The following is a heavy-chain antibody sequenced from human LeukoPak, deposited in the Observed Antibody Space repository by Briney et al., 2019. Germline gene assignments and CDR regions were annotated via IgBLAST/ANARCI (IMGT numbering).Heavy chain of an antibody. CDR1: GFTFSSYE. CDR3: AKSGYSSSWSNAALYNWFDP. J-gene: IGHJ5*02. CDR2: ISGSGGST. D-gene: IGHD6-13*01. V-gene: IGHV3-23*01. Sequence: PGGSLRLSCAASGFTFSSYEMNWVRQAPGKGLEWVSVISGSGGSTYHADSVKGRFTISRDNSKNTLYLQMNSLRAEDTAVYYCAKSGYSSSWSNAALYNWFDPWGQGTLVTVSS.